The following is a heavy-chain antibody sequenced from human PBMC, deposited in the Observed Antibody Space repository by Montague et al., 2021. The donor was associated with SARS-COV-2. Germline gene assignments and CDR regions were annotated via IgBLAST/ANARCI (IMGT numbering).Heavy chain of an antibody. CDR3: ARLGEGVVPAPILGVGPYYSYFYMDV. D-gene: IGHD2-2*02. Sequence: SETLSLPCAVYGGSFSGYYWNWIRQPPGKGLEWIGEINHSGSANYNPSLKRRVTISVDTSKNQFSLKLNSVTAADTAVYYCARLGEGVVPAPILGVGPYYSYFYMDVWGKGATVTVSS. V-gene: IGHV4-34*01. CDR2: INHSGSA. CDR1: GGSFSGYY. J-gene: IGHJ6*03.